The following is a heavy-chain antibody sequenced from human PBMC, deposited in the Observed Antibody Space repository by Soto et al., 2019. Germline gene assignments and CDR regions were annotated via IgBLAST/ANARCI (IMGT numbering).Heavy chain of an antibody. CDR2: IYYSGST. Sequence: SETLSLTCTVSGGSISSYYWSWIRQPPGKGLEWIGYIYYSGSTNYNPSLKSRVTISVDTSKNQFSLKLSSVTAADTAVYYCARSEQLVLGYYGMDVWGQGTTVTVSS. V-gene: IGHV4-59*01. J-gene: IGHJ6*02. CDR1: GGSISSYY. CDR3: ARSEQLVLGYYGMDV. D-gene: IGHD6-13*01.